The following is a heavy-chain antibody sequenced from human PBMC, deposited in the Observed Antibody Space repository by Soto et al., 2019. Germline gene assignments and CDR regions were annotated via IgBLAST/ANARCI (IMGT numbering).Heavy chain of an antibody. J-gene: IGHJ3*02. CDR1: GGSFGGYQ. Sequence: ETLSLTCAVSGGSFGGYQWSWIRQPPGEGLEWIGEINQSGSTNYNPSLKSRVAISVDTSETQFSLRLNSLTAADTAVYYCARAVPWRKSFDIWGQGTAVTVSS. CDR3: ARAVPWRKSFDI. V-gene: IGHV4-34*01. CDR2: INQSGST. D-gene: IGHD1-1*01.